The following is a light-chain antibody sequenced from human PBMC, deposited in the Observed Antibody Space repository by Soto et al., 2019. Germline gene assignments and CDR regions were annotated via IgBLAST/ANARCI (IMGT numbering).Light chain of an antibody. CDR1: GSDVGGYNL. J-gene: IGLJ3*02. CDR2: EVT. Sequence: QSVLTQPASVSGSPGQSITISCTGTGSDVGGYNLVSWYQQHPGEAPKLMIYEVTNRPSGVSNRFSGSKSGNTASLTISGLQAEDEADYYCSSYIPRITDWAFGGGTKLTVL. CDR3: SSYIPRITDWA. V-gene: IGLV2-14*03.